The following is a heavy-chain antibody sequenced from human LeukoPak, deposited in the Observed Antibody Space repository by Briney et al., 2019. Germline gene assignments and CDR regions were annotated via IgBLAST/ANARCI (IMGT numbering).Heavy chain of an antibody. CDR3: ARERRQDYDFWSGYYYYGMDV. J-gene: IGHJ6*02. V-gene: IGHV4-61*02. CDR2: IYTSGST. D-gene: IGHD3-3*01. CDR1: GGSISSRTYY. Sequence: PSQTLSLTCTVSGGSISSRTYYCSWLRQPAGKGLEWIGRIYTSGSTNYNPSLKSRVTISVDTSKNQFSLKLSSVTAADTAVYYCARERRQDYDFWSGYYYYGMDVWGQGTTVTVSS.